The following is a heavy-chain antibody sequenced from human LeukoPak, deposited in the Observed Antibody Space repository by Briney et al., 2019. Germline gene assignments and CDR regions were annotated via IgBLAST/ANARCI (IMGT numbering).Heavy chain of an antibody. J-gene: IGHJ5*02. CDR3: ARSYNNLSATRHYNWFDP. CDR1: GASISSYY. CDR2: IHYSGST. D-gene: IGHD2-15*01. Sequence: SETLSLTCTVSGASISSYYWSWNRQPPGKGLEWIGYIHYSGSTNYNPSLKSRVTISLDTSKNQFSLKLSSVTAADTAVFYCARSYNNLSATRHYNWFDPWGQGTLVTVSS. V-gene: IGHV4-59*01.